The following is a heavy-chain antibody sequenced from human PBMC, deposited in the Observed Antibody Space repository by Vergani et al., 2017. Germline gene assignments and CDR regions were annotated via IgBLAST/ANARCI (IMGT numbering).Heavy chain of an antibody. J-gene: IGHJ4*02. Sequence: QVQLQESGPGLVKPSQTLSLTCSVSGGSTTSGGFYWSWIRQPAGKGLEWIGRIHTTGITKYNPSLEGRVTMSVDTSNNQFSLRLSSVTAADTAVYYCARSRMGTTVFDFWGQGILVTVSS. V-gene: IGHV4-61*02. CDR1: GGSTTSGGFY. CDR2: IHTTGIT. D-gene: IGHD1-26*01. CDR3: ARSRMGTTVFDF.